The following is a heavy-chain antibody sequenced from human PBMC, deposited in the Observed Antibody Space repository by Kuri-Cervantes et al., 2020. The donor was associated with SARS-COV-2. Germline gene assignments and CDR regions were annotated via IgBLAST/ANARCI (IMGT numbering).Heavy chain of an antibody. V-gene: IGHV3-53*01. Sequence: GESLKISCAAPGFTFSSYAMHWVRQAPGKGLEWVSVIYSGGSTYYADSVKGRFTISRDNSKNTLYLQMNSLRAEDTAVYYCANRYCSGGSCPDAFDIWGQGTMVTVSS. CDR3: ANRYCSGGSCPDAFDI. D-gene: IGHD2-15*01. CDR2: IYSGGST. J-gene: IGHJ3*02. CDR1: GFTFSSYA.